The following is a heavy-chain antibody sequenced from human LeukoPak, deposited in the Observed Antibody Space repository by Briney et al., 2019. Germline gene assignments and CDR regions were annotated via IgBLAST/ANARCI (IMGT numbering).Heavy chain of an antibody. V-gene: IGHV3-74*01. Sequence: GGSLRLSCAASAFTFTNHWMHSVRQAPGKALVWLSRIRPDGRETNHAGSVKGRFTISRDNAKNTLYLQMNSLGDEDTAVYYCGRDAVLGSGSVDYWGQGVLVTVSS. CDR1: AFTFTNHW. D-gene: IGHD3-10*01. CDR3: GRDAVLGSGSVDY. CDR2: IRPDGRET. J-gene: IGHJ4*02.